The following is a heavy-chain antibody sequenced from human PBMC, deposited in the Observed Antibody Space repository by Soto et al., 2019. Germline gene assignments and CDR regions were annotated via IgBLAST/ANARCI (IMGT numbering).Heavy chain of an antibody. CDR1: DDSISSYY. D-gene: IGHD1-1*01. CDR3: ARVKLVEKVIDD. J-gene: IGHJ4*02. V-gene: IGHV4-59*01. Sequence: SETLSLTCSVSDDSISSYYWSWIRQPPGKGLQWIGYVFYRGGTAYNPSLKSRVTISLDMSKKQFSLNLNSVTAADTAAYFCARVKLVEKVIDDWGQGNLVTVSS. CDR2: VFYRGGT.